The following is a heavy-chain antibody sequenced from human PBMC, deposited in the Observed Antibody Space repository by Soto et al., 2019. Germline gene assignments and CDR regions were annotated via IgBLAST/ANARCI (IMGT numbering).Heavy chain of an antibody. J-gene: IGHJ4*01. Sequence: QVQLVQSGAEVKKPGSSVKVSCTASGCTFSSYAISWVRQAPGKGLEWMGGISPIFGTANYAQKVQGRVTITADESTSTAYMELTSLRSEGNDVYYCARTGSYVLWSGTRPFDYRGHGTLVTVSS. CDR2: ISPIFGTA. CDR3: ARTGSYVLWSGTRPFDY. CDR1: GCTFSSYA. D-gene: IGHD3-3*01. V-gene: IGHV1-69*01.